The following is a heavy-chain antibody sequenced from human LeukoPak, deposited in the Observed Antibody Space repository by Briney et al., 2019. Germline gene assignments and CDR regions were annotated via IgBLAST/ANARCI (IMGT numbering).Heavy chain of an antibody. Sequence: QPGGSLRLSRAASGFTLSSYAMSWVRQAPGKGLEWVSAISGSGGSTYYADSVKGRFTISRDSSKNTLYLQMNSLRAEDTAVYYCAKDWWELPSDAFDIWGQGTMVTVSS. J-gene: IGHJ3*02. CDR2: ISGSGGST. CDR3: AKDWWELPSDAFDI. CDR1: GFTLSSYA. V-gene: IGHV3-23*01. D-gene: IGHD1-26*01.